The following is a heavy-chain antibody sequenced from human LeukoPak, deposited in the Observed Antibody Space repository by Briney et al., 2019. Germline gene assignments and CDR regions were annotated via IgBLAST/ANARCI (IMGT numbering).Heavy chain of an antibody. CDR3: ARDRGSGWHTFDY. J-gene: IGHJ4*02. D-gene: IGHD6-19*01. V-gene: IGHV3-21*01. Sequence: GGSLRLSCAASGFSFSGYYMSWVRQAPGKGLEWVSSISSSTSYMFYADSVRGRFTISRDNTKNSLYLQMNSLRAEDTAVYYCARDRGSGWHTFDYWGQGTLVTVSS. CDR1: GFSFSGYY. CDR2: ISSSTSYM.